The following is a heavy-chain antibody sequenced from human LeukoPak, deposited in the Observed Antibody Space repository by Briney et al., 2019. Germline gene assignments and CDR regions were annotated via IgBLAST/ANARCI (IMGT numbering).Heavy chain of an antibody. CDR1: GSSFTNYW. J-gene: IGHJ4*02. CDR2: IYPGDSDT. Sequence: GGSLKISCQGSGSSFTNYWIGWVRQLPGKGLEWMGIIYPGDSDTRYSPSFQGQVTISADKSSSTAYLQWSSLKASDTAMYYCARQDSSGYYRRTTIDYWGQGTLVTVSS. CDR3: ARQDSSGYYRRTTIDY. V-gene: IGHV5-51*01. D-gene: IGHD3-22*01.